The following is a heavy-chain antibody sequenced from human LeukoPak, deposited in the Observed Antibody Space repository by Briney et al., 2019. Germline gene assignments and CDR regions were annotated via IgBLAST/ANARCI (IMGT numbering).Heavy chain of an antibody. CDR2: MYYNWSN. Sequence: SETLSLTCTLSGGSSSSYYWIWIGQPPGKGLEWIGYMYYNWSNNYNASLKSRVTISVDTSKHQFSLKLSSVTAAEPAVYYCARDRGPWGITYYGLDVLVQG. CDR1: GGSSSSYY. V-gene: IGHV4-59*01. D-gene: IGHD3-16*01. J-gene: IGHJ6*01. CDR3: ARDRGPWGITYYGLDV.